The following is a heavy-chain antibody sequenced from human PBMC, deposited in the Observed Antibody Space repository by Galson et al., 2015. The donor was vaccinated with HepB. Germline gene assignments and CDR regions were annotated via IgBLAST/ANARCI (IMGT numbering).Heavy chain of an antibody. Sequence: SLRLSCAASGFTFSGPAMHWVRQASGKGLEWVGRIRSKTNNYATTYAASVKGRFIISRDDSKNTAYLQMNSLKTEDTAVYYCTRRANCGADCYSGFDYWGQGTLVTVSS. CDR2: IRSKTNNYAT. J-gene: IGHJ4*02. V-gene: IGHV3-73*01. CDR1: GFTFSGPA. D-gene: IGHD2-21*02. CDR3: TRRANCGADCYSGFDY.